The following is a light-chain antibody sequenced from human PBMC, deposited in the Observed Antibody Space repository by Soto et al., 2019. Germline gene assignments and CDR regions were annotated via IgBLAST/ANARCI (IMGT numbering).Light chain of an antibody. CDR3: QQYYSYPQT. V-gene: IGKV1-8*01. CDR2: AAS. J-gene: IGKJ1*01. CDR1: QGISSY. Sequence: AIRMTQSPSSFSASTGDRVTITCRASQGISSYLAWYQQKPGKAPKLLIYAASTLKSGVPSRFSGRGSGTDFTLTISSLQSEDFATYYCQQYYSYPQTFGHGTKVEIK.